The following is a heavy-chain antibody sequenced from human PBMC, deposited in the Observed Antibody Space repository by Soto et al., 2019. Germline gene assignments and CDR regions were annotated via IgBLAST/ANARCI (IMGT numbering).Heavy chain of an antibody. J-gene: IGHJ4*02. CDR1: GFSLSTSGVG. D-gene: IGHD3-22*01. V-gene: IGHV2-5*02. CDR2: IYWDDDK. CDR3: AHSHTYYYDSPLGH. Sequence: QITLKESGPTLVKPTQTLTLTCTFAGFSLSTSGVGVGWIRQPPGKALEWLALIYWDDDKRYSPSLKSRLTITKDTSKNQVVLTMTNMDPVDTATYYCAHSHTYYYDSPLGHWGQGTLVTVSS.